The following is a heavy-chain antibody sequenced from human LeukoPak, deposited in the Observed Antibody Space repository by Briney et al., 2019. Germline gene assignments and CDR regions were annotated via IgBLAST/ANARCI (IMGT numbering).Heavy chain of an antibody. D-gene: IGHD6-13*01. CDR3: ARDSAAVGIDY. CDR2: IRQDGSEK. V-gene: IGHV3-7*04. CDR1: GFAFSSYW. Sequence: GGSLRLSCAASGFAFSSYWMTWVGQAPGKGLEWVANIRQDGSEKYYVDSVKGRFTISRDNAKSSLSLQMNSLRAYDTAVYYCARDSAAVGIDYWGQGTLVTVSS. J-gene: IGHJ4*02.